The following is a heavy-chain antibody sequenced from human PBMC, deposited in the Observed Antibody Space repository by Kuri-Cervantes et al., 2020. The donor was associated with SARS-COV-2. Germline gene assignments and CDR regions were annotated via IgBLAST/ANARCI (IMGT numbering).Heavy chain of an antibody. J-gene: IGHJ3*02. CDR1: GNAFIGYY. CDR2: INPNSGGT. CDR3: ARSTAFRRLVGISQRGAFDI. Sequence: ASVKHSCKASGNAFIGYYMHWVRQAPGQGLEWMGWINPNSGGTNYAQKFQGWVTMTRDTSISTVYMELSRLRSDDTAVYYCARSTAFRRLVGISQRGAFDIWGQGTMVTVSS. V-gene: IGHV1-2*04. D-gene: IGHD2-21*02.